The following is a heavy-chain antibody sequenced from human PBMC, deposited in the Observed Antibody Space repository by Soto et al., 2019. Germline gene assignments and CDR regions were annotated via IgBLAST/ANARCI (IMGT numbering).Heavy chain of an antibody. Sequence: QITLKESGPTLVKPTETLTLTCSFSGFSLNTNGVGVAWICQPPGKALEWLAVVYWDDDRRYRSSLKSRLTITKDTSQNQVVLTMTNMDPVDTATYYCAHQRRYSGSWSCFDDWGQGTLVTVSS. CDR3: AHQRRYSGSWSCFDD. J-gene: IGHJ4*02. V-gene: IGHV2-5*02. CDR1: GFSLNTNGVG. CDR2: VYWDDDR. D-gene: IGHD6-13*01.